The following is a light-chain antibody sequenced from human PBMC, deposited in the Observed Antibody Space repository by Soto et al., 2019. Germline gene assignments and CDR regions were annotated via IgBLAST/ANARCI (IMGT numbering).Light chain of an antibody. CDR3: SSYAGSNNLI. J-gene: IGLJ2*01. CDR2: EVS. V-gene: IGLV2-8*01. CDR1: SSDVGGYNY. Sequence: QSVLTQPPSASGSPGQSVTISCTGTSSDVGGYNYVSWYQQHPGKAPKLIIYEVSERPSGVPDRFSGSKSANTASLTVSGLQAEDEADYYCSSYAGSNNLIFGGGTQLTV.